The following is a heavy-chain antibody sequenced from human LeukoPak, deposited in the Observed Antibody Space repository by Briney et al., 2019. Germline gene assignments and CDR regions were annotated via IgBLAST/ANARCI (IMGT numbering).Heavy chain of an antibody. D-gene: IGHD3-9*01. Sequence: ASVKVSCKASGGTFSSYAISWVRQAPGQGLEWMGRIIPILGIANYAQKFQGRVTITADKSTSTAYMELSSLRPEDTAVYYCARDGVLGGYFDWLFQFDYWGQGTLVTVSS. J-gene: IGHJ4*02. CDR1: GGTFSSYA. V-gene: IGHV1-69*04. CDR2: IIPILGIA. CDR3: ARDGVLGGYFDWLFQFDY.